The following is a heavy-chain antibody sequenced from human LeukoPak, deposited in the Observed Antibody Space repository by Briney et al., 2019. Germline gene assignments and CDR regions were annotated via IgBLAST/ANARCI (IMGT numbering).Heavy chain of an antibody. Sequence: GESLKISCKGSGDSFPNYWVGWVRQMPGKGLEWMGIIYPGDSDTRYSPSFQGQVTISADKSISTAYLQWSSLKASDTAMYYCARLTRGDGPGFWGQGTLVTVSS. D-gene: IGHD3-3*01. CDR1: GDSFPNYW. CDR2: IYPGDSDT. J-gene: IGHJ4*02. CDR3: ARLTRGDGPGF. V-gene: IGHV5-51*01.